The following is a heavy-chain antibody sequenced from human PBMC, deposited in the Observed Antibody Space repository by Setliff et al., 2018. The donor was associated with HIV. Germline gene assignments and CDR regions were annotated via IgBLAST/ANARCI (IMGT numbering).Heavy chain of an antibody. CDR1: GGSFSDYN. Sequence: SETLSLTCAVYGGSFSDYNWSWIRQSPGRGLEWIGEINHSGGTNYNPSLKSRVTISADTSKNQFSLKMRSVTAGDTAMYYCSRGIVQRQWHRSLIFYYYYMDVWANGTMVTVSS. V-gene: IGHV4-34*01. CDR2: INHSGGT. D-gene: IGHD6-19*01. J-gene: IGHJ6*03. CDR3: SRGIVQRQWHRSLIFYYYYMDV.